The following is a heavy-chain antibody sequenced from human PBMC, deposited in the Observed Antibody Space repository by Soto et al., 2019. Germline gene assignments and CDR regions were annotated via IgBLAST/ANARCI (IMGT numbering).Heavy chain of an antibody. V-gene: IGHV3-23*01. CDR2: ISGSGGST. CDR1: GFTFSSYA. D-gene: IGHD3-3*01. CDR3: AKDRRFLEWLLFDY. Sequence: GSLRLSCAASGFTFSSYAMSWVRQAPGRGLEWVSAISGSGGSTYYADSVKGRFTISRDNSKNTLNLQINSLRAEDTAVYYCAKDRRFLEWLLFDYWGQGTLVTVSS. J-gene: IGHJ4*02.